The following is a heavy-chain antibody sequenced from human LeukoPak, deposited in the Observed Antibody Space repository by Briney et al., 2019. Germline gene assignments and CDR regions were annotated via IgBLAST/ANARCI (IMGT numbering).Heavy chain of an antibody. CDR2: ISSSSSYI. D-gene: IGHD2/OR15-2a*01. CDR3: ARDLYGLDAFDI. V-gene: IGHV3-21*01. J-gene: IGHJ3*02. Sequence: PGGSLRLSCAASGFTFSSYGMNWVRQAPGKGLEWVSSISSSSSYIYYADSVKGRFTISRDNAKNSLYLQMNSLRAEDTAVYYCARDLYGLDAFDIWGQGTMVTVSS. CDR1: GFTFSSYG.